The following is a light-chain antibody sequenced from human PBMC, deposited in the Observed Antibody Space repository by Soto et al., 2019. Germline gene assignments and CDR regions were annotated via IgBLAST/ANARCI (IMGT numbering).Light chain of an antibody. CDR2: GAS. Sequence: EIVFTHSPCTLSLSPGERATLSCRASHSFSSSYLAWYQQKPGQAPRLLIYGASSRATGIPDRFSGSGSGTDFTLTINRLEPEDFAVYYCQQYGSSPAFGQGTRLEIK. CDR1: HSFSSSY. V-gene: IGKV3-20*01. J-gene: IGKJ5*01. CDR3: QQYGSSPA.